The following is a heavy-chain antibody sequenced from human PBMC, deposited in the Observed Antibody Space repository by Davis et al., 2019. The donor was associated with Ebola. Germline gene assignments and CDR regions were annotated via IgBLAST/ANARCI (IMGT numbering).Heavy chain of an antibody. CDR2: INHRGYT. D-gene: IGHD2-2*01. J-gene: IGHJ4*02. CDR1: GGSFSGHY. Sequence: SETLSLTCAVYGGSFSGHYWSWIRQPPGEGLEWIGEINHRGYTNYNPSLKSRVTISVDRSKNQFSLKVNSVTAADTAVYYCARGDVNLPGARPDYWGRGTLVTVSS. V-gene: IGHV4-34*01. CDR3: ARGDVNLPGARPDY.